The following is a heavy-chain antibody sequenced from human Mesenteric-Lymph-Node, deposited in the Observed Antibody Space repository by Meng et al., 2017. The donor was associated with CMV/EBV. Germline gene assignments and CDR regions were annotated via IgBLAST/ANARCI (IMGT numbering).Heavy chain of an antibody. CDR3: ARHQRWLKSEGGFNY. Sequence: QVQQRRWVAGLLKPSEPLSLTCAVYGGSFSGYYWSWIRQPPGKGLEWIGEINHSGSTNYNPSLKSRVTISVDTSKNQFSLKLSSVTAADTAVYYCARHQRWLKSEGGFNYWGQGTLVTVSS. CDR1: GGSFSGYY. V-gene: IGHV4-34*01. D-gene: IGHD4-23*01. CDR2: INHSGST. J-gene: IGHJ4*02.